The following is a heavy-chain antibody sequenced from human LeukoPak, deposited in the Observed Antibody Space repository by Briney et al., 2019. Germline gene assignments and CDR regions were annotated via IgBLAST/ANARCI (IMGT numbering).Heavy chain of an antibody. D-gene: IGHD6-13*01. CDR1: GGSISSGGYY. Sequence: SQTLSLTCTVSGGSISSGGYYWSWIRQHPGKGLEWIGYIHNSGRSFYNPSLKIRVTISGDTSENQFSLKLSSVTAADTAVYYCARVLTSYSSSWYFFDYWGQGTLVTVSS. J-gene: IGHJ4*02. CDR3: ARVLTSYSSSWYFFDY. V-gene: IGHV4-31*03. CDR2: IHNSGRS.